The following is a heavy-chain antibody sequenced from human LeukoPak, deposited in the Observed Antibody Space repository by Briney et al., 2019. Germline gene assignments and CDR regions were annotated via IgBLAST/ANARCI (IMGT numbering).Heavy chain of an antibody. D-gene: IGHD2-2*01. CDR3: ARDARLGYCSSTSCYAYYFDY. Sequence: GRSLRLSCAASGFTVSSYAMHWVRQAPGKGLEWVAVISYDGSKYYADSVKGRFTISRDNSKNTLYLQMNSLRAEDAAVYYCARDARLGYCSSTSCYAYYFDYWGHGTLVTVSS. CDR1: GFTVSSYA. CDR2: ISYDGSK. V-gene: IGHV3-30*04. J-gene: IGHJ4*01.